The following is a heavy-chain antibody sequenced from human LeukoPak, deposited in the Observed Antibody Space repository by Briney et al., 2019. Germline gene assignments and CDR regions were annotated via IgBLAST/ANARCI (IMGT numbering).Heavy chain of an antibody. J-gene: IGHJ3*02. V-gene: IGHV4-28*01. CDR2: IYYSGST. Sequence: SDTLPLTCAVSGYSISSSNWWGWIRQSPGKGLEWIGYIYYSGSTYYNPSLKSRVTMSVDTSKNQFSLKLNSVTAVDTAVYYCARISSSGWTGGAFDIWGQGTMVIVSS. CDR3: ARISSSGWTGGAFDI. CDR1: GYSISSSNW. D-gene: IGHD6-19*01.